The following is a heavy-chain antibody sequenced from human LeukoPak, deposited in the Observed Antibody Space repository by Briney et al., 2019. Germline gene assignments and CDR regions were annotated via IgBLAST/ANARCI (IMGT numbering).Heavy chain of an antibody. CDR2: IQQDGSEK. V-gene: IGHV3-7*01. J-gene: IGHJ4*02. Sequence: PGGSLRLSCAATEVALGRHGIIGGRRAPGKRLEWVANIQQDGSEKYYVDSVKGRFTISRDNAKNSLSLQMNSLGAEDTAVYYCARDQTPFYWGQGSLVTVSS. D-gene: IGHD2-15*01. CDR1: EVALGRHG. CDR3: ARDQTPFY.